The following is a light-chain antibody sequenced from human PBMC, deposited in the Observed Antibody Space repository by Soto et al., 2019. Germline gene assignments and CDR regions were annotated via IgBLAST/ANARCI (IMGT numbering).Light chain of an antibody. V-gene: IGKV1-8*01. CDR2: DAS. Sequence: AIRMTQSPSSFSASTGDRVTITCRASQGISSYLAWYQQKPGKAPNLLIYDASNLQSGVPSRFNGSGSGTDFTLTISSLQSEDLATYYCQQYYDFPRTFGQGTKVEI. CDR1: QGISSY. CDR3: QQYYDFPRT. J-gene: IGKJ1*01.